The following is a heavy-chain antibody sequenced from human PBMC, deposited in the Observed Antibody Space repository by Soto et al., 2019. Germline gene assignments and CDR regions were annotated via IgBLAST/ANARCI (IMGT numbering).Heavy chain of an antibody. J-gene: IGHJ6*02. CDR3: ARKGFGDSVITYYYYGMDV. V-gene: IGHV1-69*13. Sequence: ASVKVSCKASGGTFSSYAISWVRQAPGQGLEWMGGIIPIFGTANYAQKFQGRVTITADESTSTAYMELSSLRSEDTAVYYCARKGFGDSVITYYYYGMDVWGQGTTVTVSS. CDR1: GGTFSSYA. CDR2: IIPIFGTA. D-gene: IGHD3-10*01.